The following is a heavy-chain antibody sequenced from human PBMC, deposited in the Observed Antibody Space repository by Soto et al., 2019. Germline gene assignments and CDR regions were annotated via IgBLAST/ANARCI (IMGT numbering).Heavy chain of an antibody. D-gene: IGHD1-26*01. V-gene: IGHV1-8*01. CDR3: ARAYSGTLDFDY. Sequence: ASVKVSCKASGYTFNNHHIYWVRQVTGQGLERMGWVNPHSGYAGYAQKFQGRVTMTRTTSTSTAFMELSSLTSEDTAVYYCARAYSGTLDFDYWGQGTLVTVSS. CDR1: GYTFNNHH. CDR2: VNPHSGYA. J-gene: IGHJ4*02.